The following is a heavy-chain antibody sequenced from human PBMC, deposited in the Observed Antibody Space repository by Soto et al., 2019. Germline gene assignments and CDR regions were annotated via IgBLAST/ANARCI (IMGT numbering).Heavy chain of an antibody. J-gene: IGHJ6*02. D-gene: IGHD6-13*01. CDR2: INPNSGGT. Sequence: ASINVSCKAFGYTFTGYYMHWVRQAPGQGLEWMGWINPNSGGTNDAQKFQGWVTMTRDTSISTAYMELSRLTSDDRAVYYCARDSGGSGWYDYYYYYGMDVWGQGTMVTVSS. V-gene: IGHV1-2*04. CDR1: GYTFTGYY. CDR3: ARDSGGSGWYDYYYYYGMDV.